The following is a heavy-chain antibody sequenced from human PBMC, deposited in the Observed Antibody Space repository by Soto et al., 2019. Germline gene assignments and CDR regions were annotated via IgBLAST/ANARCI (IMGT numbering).Heavy chain of an antibody. V-gene: IGHV5-10-1*01. CDR1: GYSFTTYW. CDR2: IDPSDSNA. D-gene: IGHD2-2*01. Sequence: GESLKISCKASGYSFTTYWISWVRQMPGKGLEWVGRIDPSDSNAIYSPSFQGHVTISADNSINTAYVQWNSLKASDTAIYYCARPDSYCSSTSCYGYWGQGTLVTVSS. CDR3: ARPDSYCSSTSCYGY. J-gene: IGHJ4*02.